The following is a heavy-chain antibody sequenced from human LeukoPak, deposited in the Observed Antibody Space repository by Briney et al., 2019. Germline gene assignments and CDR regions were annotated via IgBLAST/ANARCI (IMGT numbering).Heavy chain of an antibody. D-gene: IGHD6-19*01. CDR2: ISTGGGST. Sequence: HSGGSLRLSCAASGFTFSSSAMSWVRQAPGKGLEWVSTISTGGGSTYYADSVKGRFTISRDNSMNTLYLQMNSLRAEDTALYYCARTPLVAGPIGEYYYAMDVWGPGTTVAVSS. V-gene: IGHV3-23*01. J-gene: IGHJ6*02. CDR1: GFTFSSSA. CDR3: ARTPLVAGPIGEYYYAMDV.